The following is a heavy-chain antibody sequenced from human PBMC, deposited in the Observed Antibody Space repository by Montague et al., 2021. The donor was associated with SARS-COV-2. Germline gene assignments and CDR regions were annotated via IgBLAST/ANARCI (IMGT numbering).Heavy chain of an antibody. CDR2: IDNSGST. D-gene: IGHD1-20*01. CDR3: ARLTGSRVYYYHYGLDV. J-gene: IGHJ6*02. Sequence: SQSLSLICTVSGDSIRESHWSWIRQPPGKGLEWIGYIDNSGSTNYNPALESRVTLTVSASNNQFYLTLRSVTAADTAVYYCARLTGSRVYYYHYGLDVWGQGTTVTVSS. CDR1: GDSIRESH. V-gene: IGHV4-4*09.